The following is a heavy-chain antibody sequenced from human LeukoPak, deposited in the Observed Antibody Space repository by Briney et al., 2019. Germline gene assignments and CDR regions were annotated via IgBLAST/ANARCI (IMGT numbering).Heavy chain of an antibody. J-gene: IGHJ4*02. CDR1: GFTVSSNF. CDR2: IYSGGST. D-gene: IGHD3-9*01. V-gene: IGHV3-66*01. CDR3: ALGLVTDY. Sequence: PGGSLRLSCAASGFTVSSNFMSWIRQAPGKGLEWVSVIYSGGSTYYADSVKGRFTISRDNSKDTLYLQMNSLRVEDTAVYYCALGLVTDYWGQGTLVTVSS.